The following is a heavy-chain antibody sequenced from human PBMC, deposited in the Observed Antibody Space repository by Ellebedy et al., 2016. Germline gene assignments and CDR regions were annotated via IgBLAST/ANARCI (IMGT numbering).Heavy chain of an antibody. CDR3: AKDRNVVVPAAIDDAFDI. CDR1: GFTFSSYA. Sequence: GESLKISXAASGFTFSSYAMSWVRQAPGKGLEWVSAISGSGGSTYYADSVKGRFTISRDNSKNTLYLQMNSLRAEDTAVYYCAKDRNVVVPAAIDDAFDIWGQGTMVTVSS. CDR2: ISGSGGST. V-gene: IGHV3-23*01. D-gene: IGHD2-2*01. J-gene: IGHJ3*02.